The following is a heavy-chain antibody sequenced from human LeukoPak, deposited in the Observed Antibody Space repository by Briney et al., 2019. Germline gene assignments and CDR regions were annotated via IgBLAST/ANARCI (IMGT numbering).Heavy chain of an antibody. CDR1: GSSISSSSYY. Sequence: SETLSLTCTVSGSSISSSSYYWGWIRQPPGKGLEWIGSIYYSGSSYFNPSLKSRVTISVDTSKNQFSLNLSSVTAADTAVYYCARGYCSGGYCYDFDNWGQGTLVTVSS. CDR2: IYYSGSS. J-gene: IGHJ4*02. D-gene: IGHD2-15*01. V-gene: IGHV4-39*01. CDR3: ARGYCSGGYCYDFDN.